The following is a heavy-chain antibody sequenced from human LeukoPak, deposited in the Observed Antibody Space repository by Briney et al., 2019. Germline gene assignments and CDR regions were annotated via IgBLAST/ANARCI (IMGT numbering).Heavy chain of an antibody. J-gene: IGHJ4*02. CDR2: ISRSGSTK. CDR3: ATDYYVSGSYYRLFY. D-gene: IGHD3-10*01. CDR1: GFTFSDYN. Sequence: GGSLRLSCAASGFTFSDYNMRWIRQAPGKGLEWVSSISRSGSTKYYADSVKGRFTISRDNAKNTLYLQMNNLRAEDTAIYYCATDYYVSGSYYRLFYWGQGTLVTVSS. V-gene: IGHV3-11*04.